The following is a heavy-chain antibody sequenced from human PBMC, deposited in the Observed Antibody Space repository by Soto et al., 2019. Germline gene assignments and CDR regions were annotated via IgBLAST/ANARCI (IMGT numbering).Heavy chain of an antibody. J-gene: IGHJ6*02. D-gene: IGHD3-10*01. CDR2: ISGSGGST. CDR3: ARPSMVRRGYYYYGMDV. Sequence: GGSLRLSCAASGFTFSSYAMSWVRQAPGKGLEWVSAISGSGGSTYYADSVKGQVTISADKSISTAYLQWSSLKASDTAMYYCARPSMVRRGYYYYGMDVWGQGTTVTVSS. V-gene: IGHV3-23*01. CDR1: GFTFSSYA.